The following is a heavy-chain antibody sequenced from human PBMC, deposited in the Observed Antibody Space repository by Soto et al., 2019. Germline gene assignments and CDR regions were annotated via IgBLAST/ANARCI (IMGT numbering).Heavy chain of an antibody. J-gene: IGHJ4*02. CDR1: GFTLSSYE. CDR3: AKDVSARPLYIFDY. Sequence: GGSLRLSCAASGFTLSSYEMHWVRQAPGKGLEWVAVITNDGSSQYYADSVKGRFTISRDNSKNTLYLQMNSLRAEDTAVYYCAKDVSARPLYIFDYWGQGTLVTVSS. D-gene: IGHD6-6*01. V-gene: IGHV3-30*18. CDR2: ITNDGSSQ.